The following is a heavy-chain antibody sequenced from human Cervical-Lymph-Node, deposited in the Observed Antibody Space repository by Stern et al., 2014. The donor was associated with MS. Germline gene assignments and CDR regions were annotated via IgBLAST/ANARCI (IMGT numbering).Heavy chain of an antibody. CDR1: GYTFTSYW. J-gene: IGHJ4*02. CDR2: FFPGRSDI. V-gene: IGHV5-51*01. CDR3: ARQRYFDY. Sequence: EVQLVESGPEVKRPGESLKISCQASGYTFTSYWIGWVRQMPGKGLEWIPMFFPGRSDITPIRSVHGQVTISADKTSSTAYLQWNNLKASDTAIYYCARQRYFDYWGQGTLVTVSS.